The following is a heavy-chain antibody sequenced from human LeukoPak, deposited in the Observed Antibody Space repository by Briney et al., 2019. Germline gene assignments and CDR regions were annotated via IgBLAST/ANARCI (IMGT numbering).Heavy chain of an antibody. CDR2: IDPSDSYT. CDR3: ARHAKAYGSSCDY. Sequence: GESLKISCKGSGYSFTTFWISWVRQMPGKGLEWMGRIDPSDSYTNYSPSFQGHVTISADKSFSTAYLQWTSLKASDTAMYYCARHAKAYGSSCDYWGQGTLVTVSS. CDR1: GYSFTTFW. V-gene: IGHV5-10-1*01. D-gene: IGHD6-13*01. J-gene: IGHJ4*02.